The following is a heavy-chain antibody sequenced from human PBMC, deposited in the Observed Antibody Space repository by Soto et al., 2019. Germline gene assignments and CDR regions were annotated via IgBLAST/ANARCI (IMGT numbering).Heavy chain of an antibody. V-gene: IGHV1-46*01. Sequence: ASVKVSCKASGYTFTSYYMHWVRQAPGQGLEWMGIINPSGGSTSYAQKFQGRVTMTRDTSTSTVYMELSSLRSEDTAVYYCARVRYYYDSSGYYYRYGMDVWGQGTTVTVSS. D-gene: IGHD3-22*01. CDR2: INPSGGST. CDR1: GYTFTSYY. CDR3: ARVRYYYDSSGYYYRYGMDV. J-gene: IGHJ6*02.